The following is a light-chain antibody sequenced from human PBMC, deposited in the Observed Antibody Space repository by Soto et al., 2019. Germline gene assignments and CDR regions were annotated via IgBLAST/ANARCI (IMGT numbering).Light chain of an antibody. J-gene: IGKJ4*01. Sequence: DTQMTQSPSTLSASVGDRVTITCRASQSISSWLAWYQQKPGKAPKLLIYKASTLQSGVPSSFSGGGSGTEFTLTISSLQPDDFATYYCQQYDNYPLTFGGGTKVEIQ. CDR3: QQYDNYPLT. CDR2: KAS. V-gene: IGKV1-5*03. CDR1: QSISSW.